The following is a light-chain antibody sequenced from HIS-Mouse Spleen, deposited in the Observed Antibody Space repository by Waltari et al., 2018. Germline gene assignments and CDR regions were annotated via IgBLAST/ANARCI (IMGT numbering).Light chain of an antibody. V-gene: IGLV3-1*01. Sequence: SYELTQPPSVSVSPGQTASITCSGDNLGDKYACWYQQKPGQSPVLVIYQDSKRPSGIPERLSGSKSGNTATLTISGTQAMDEADYYCQAWDSSYSVFGGGTKLTVL. CDR3: QAWDSSYSV. CDR1: NLGDKY. J-gene: IGLJ2*01. CDR2: QDS.